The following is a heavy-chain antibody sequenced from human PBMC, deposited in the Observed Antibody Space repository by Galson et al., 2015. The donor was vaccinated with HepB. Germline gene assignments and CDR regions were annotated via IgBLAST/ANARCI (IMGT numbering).Heavy chain of an antibody. CDR3: ARWFYSHRSGYSPCDY. CDR2: ISGTSRDI. J-gene: IGHJ4*02. CDR1: GFIFSDYT. D-gene: IGHD3-22*01. V-gene: IGHV3-21*01. Sequence: SLRLSCAASGFIFSDYTMNWVRQPPGKGLEWVSSISGTSRDIYYADSVKGRFTISRDNAKNSLYLQMNSLRAEDTAVYYCARWFYSHRSGYSPCDYWGQGTLVTVSS.